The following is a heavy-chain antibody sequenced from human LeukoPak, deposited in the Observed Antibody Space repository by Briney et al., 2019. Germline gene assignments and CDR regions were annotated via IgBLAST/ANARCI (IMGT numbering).Heavy chain of an antibody. V-gene: IGHV1-18*01. CDR3: AREYMVRGVKYFDY. CDR2: ISAYNGNT. D-gene: IGHD3-10*01. J-gene: IGHJ4*02. CDR1: GYTFTSYG. Sequence: GASVKVSCKASGYTFTSYGISWVRQAPGQGLEWMGWISAYNGNTNYAQKFQGWVTMTRDTSISTAYMELSRLRSDDTAVYYCAREYMVRGVKYFDYWGQGTLVTVSS.